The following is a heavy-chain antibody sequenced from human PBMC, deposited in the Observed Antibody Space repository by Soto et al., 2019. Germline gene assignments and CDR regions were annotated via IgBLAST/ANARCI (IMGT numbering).Heavy chain of an antibody. CDR3: ARASGYYPAEYFQH. D-gene: IGHD3-22*01. CDR1: GGSISSGGYY. CDR2: IYYSGST. J-gene: IGHJ1*01. V-gene: IGHV4-31*03. Sequence: PSETLSLTCTVSGGSISSGGYYWSWIRQHPGKGLEWIGYIYYSGSTYYNPSLKSRVTISVDTSKNQFSLKLSSVTAADTAVYYCARASGYYPAEYFQHWGQGTLVTVSS.